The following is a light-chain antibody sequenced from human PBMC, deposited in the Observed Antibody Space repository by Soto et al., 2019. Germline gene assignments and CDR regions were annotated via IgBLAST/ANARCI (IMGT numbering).Light chain of an antibody. Sequence: DIQMTQSPHTLSASVGDRVIITCRASQSISSWLAWYQQKPGKAPKLLIYKASSLQSGVPLRFSGSGSGTEFALTISSLQPDDFATYYCHFGYTFGQGTKLELK. V-gene: IGKV1-5*03. J-gene: IGKJ2*01. CDR1: QSISSW. CDR3: HFGYT. CDR2: KAS.